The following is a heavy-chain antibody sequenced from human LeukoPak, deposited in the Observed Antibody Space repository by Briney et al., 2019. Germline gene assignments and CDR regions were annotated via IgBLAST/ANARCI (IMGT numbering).Heavy chain of an antibody. V-gene: IGHV3-21*01. CDR3: ARDPSSSRDY. CDR2: ISSSSSYI. J-gene: IGHJ4*02. CDR1: GFTFSSYS. Sequence: GGSLRLSCAASGFTFSSYSMNWVRQAPGTGLEWVSSISSSSSYIYYADSVKGRFTISRDNAKNSLYLQMNSLRAEDTAVYYCARDPSSSRDYWGQGTLVTVSS. D-gene: IGHD6-13*01.